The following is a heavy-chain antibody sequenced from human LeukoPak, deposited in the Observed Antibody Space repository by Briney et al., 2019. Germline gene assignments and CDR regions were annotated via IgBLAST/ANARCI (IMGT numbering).Heavy chain of an antibody. D-gene: IGHD3-22*01. Sequence: GGSLRLSCAASGFTFEDYSMHWVRQAPGKGLEWVSGISWNSGNIGYADSVKGRFTISRDNAKNSLYLQMDSLRAEDTAFYYCGKASSVYYSAILHWGQGTLVTVSS. CDR1: GFTFEDYS. J-gene: IGHJ4*02. CDR3: GKASSVYYSAILH. V-gene: IGHV3-9*01. CDR2: ISWNSGNI.